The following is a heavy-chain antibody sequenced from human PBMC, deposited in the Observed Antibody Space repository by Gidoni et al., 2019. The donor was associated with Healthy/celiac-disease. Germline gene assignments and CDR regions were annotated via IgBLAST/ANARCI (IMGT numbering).Heavy chain of an antibody. Sequence: QVQLVESGGGVVQPGRSLRLSCAASGFTFRSYGMHWVRQAPGKGLEWVAVISYDGSNKYYADSVKGRFTISRDNSKNTLYLQMNSLRAEDTAVYYCAKDPLEAYWGQGTLVTVSS. J-gene: IGHJ4*02. CDR1: GFTFRSYG. D-gene: IGHD1-1*01. V-gene: IGHV3-30*18. CDR2: ISYDGSNK. CDR3: AKDPLEAY.